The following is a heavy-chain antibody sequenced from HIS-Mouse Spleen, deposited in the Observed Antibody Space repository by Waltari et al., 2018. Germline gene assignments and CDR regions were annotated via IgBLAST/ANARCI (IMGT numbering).Heavy chain of an antibody. CDR1: GFPFSSYA. Sequence: EVQLLESGGGLVQPGGSLRLSCSASGFPFSSYAISWVRPGPGKGLEWVSAISGSGGSTYYADSVKGRFTISRDNSKNTLYLQMNSLRAEDTAVYYCAKSRGGDCYDYWGQGTLVTVSS. CDR3: AKSRGGDCYDY. V-gene: IGHV3-23*01. CDR2: ISGSGGST. J-gene: IGHJ4*02. D-gene: IGHD2-21*01.